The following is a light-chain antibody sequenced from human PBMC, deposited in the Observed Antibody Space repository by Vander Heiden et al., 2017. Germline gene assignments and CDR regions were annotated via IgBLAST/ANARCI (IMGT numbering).Light chain of an antibody. CDR1: QSISSW. CDR3: QQYNSYSRWT. CDR2: DAS. J-gene: IGKJ1*01. V-gene: IGKV1-5*01. Sequence: DIQMTQSPSTLSASVGDRVTITCRASQSISSWLAWYQQKPGKAPKLLIYDASSLASGVPSRFSGSGSGTEFTLTISSLQPDDFAAYYCQQYNSYSRWTFGQGTKVEIK.